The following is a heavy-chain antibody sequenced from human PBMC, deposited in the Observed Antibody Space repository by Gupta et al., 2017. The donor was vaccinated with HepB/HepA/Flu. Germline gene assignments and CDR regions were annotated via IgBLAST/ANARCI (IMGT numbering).Heavy chain of an antibody. J-gene: IGHJ2*01. CDR3: ARPLIAERYWYFDL. CDR1: GFPFSTYA. CDR2: VSYDGFTK. Sequence: QVQLVESGGGVVQAWKSLRLPCAASGFPFSTYAMPWVRQAPGKGLEWVAVVSYDGFTKFYADSVKGRFTISRDNSKNTLYLQMNSLGAEDTAVYYCARPLIAERYWYFDLWGRGTLVTVTS. V-gene: IGHV3-30*03. D-gene: IGHD1-26*01.